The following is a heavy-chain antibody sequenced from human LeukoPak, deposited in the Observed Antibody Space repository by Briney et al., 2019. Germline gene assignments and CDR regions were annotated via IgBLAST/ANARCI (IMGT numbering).Heavy chain of an antibody. J-gene: IGHJ4*02. CDR3: ARDPESSSFDL. CDR1: GFTFSIYW. V-gene: IGHV3-7*01. Sequence: GGSLRLSCAASGFTFSIYWMSWVRQAPGKGLEWVANINQDGSQKYYVDSVKGRFTISRDNAKKSLYLEINSLRADDTAVYYCARDPESSSFDLWGRGALVTVSS. D-gene: IGHD6-13*01. CDR2: INQDGSQK.